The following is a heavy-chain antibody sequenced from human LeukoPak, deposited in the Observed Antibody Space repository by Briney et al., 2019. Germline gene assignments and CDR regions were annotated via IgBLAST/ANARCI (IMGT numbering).Heavy chain of an antibody. CDR1: GFTFSSYE. D-gene: IGHD3-16*01. CDR3: VRGRFGEGGH. V-gene: IGHV3-48*03. Sequence: GGSLRLSCAASGFTFSSYELNWVRQAPGKGLEWVSYIGSSGSTIYYADSVKGRFTISRDNAKNSLYLQMSSLRAEDTAVYYCVRGRFGEGGHWGQGTLVTVSS. J-gene: IGHJ4*02. CDR2: IGSSGSTI.